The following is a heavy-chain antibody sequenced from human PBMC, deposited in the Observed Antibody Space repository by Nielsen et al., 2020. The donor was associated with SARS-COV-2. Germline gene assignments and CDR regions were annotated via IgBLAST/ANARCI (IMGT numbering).Heavy chain of an antibody. D-gene: IGHD4-17*01. Sequence: SLKISCAASGFTFSSYGMHWVRQAPGKGLEWVSLVSFDGKQTSCADSVKGRFTVSRDNSETTLYLQMNSLRDEDTAVYYCAREVTTSVTSCFDYWGQGTLVTVSS. CDR1: GFTFSSYG. CDR2: VSFDGKQT. J-gene: IGHJ4*02. V-gene: IGHV3-30*12. CDR3: AREVTTSVTSCFDY.